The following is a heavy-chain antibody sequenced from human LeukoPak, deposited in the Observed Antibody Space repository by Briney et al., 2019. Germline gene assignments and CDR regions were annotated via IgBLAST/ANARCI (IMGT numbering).Heavy chain of an antibody. J-gene: IGHJ4*02. D-gene: IGHD5-12*01. Sequence: GGSLRLSCAASGFTFSRYTINWVRQAPGKGLEWVSSITSDTRYIFYADSVKGRFTISRDNAKNSLYLQMNSLRADDTAVYYCARLHSGSLDYWGQGTLVTVSS. CDR3: ARLHSGSLDY. CDR1: GFTFSRYT. V-gene: IGHV3-21*01. CDR2: ITSDTRYI.